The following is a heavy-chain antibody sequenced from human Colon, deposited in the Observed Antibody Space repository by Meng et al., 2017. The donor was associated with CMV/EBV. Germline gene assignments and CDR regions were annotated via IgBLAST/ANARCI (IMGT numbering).Heavy chain of an antibody. V-gene: IGHV3-72*01. CDR3: TRASYDSSSNWNIDL. D-gene: IGHD3-22*01. CDR2: VRKTCTT. Sequence: SGFPFSDHYMDCIRPVPRKGLEWVARVRKTCTTDYAASVKDRFTISRDVSKDSLYLQMNSLKTEDTAVYYCTRASYDSSSNWNIDLWGRGTLVTVSS. J-gene: IGHJ2*01. CDR1: GFPFSDHY.